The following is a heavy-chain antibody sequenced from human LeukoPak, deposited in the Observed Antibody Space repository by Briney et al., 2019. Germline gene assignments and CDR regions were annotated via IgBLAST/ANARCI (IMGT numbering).Heavy chain of an antibody. J-gene: IGHJ3*01. CDR3: VKDIQLST. Sequence: GGSLRLSCAASGFTFSGSAMSWVRQAPGKGLEWVSLIGSSGGSTYYADSVKGRFTISRDNSNHTLSLQMNSLRVEDTAIYYCVKDIQLSTWGLGTMVTVSS. CDR1: GFTFSGSA. D-gene: IGHD5-24*01. V-gene: IGHV3-23*01. CDR2: IGSSGGST.